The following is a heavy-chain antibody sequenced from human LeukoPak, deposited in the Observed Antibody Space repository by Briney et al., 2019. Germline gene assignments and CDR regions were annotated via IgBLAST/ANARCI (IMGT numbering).Heavy chain of an antibody. V-gene: IGHV3-23*01. D-gene: IGHD3-9*01. J-gene: IGHJ4*02. CDR3: ATSHYDVLTGFSWYYFDY. CDR2: FSGSGGGT. CDR1: EFTFRSRA. Sequence: GGSLRPSCAASEFTFRSRAMSWVRQAPGKGLEWVSLFSGSGGGTNYADSVKGRFTISRDNSKNTLYLEMNSLRAEDTALYYCATSHYDVLTGFSWYYFDYWGQGTLVTVSP.